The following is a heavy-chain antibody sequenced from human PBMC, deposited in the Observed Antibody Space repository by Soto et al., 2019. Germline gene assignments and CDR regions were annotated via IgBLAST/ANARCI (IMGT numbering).Heavy chain of an antibody. Sequence: PSETLSLTCAVSGGSISSGGYSWSWIRQPPGKGLEWIGYIYHSGSTYYNPSLKSRVTISVDRSKNQFSLKLSSVTAADTAVYYCARGRGAARPYAFDIWGQGTMVTGSS. D-gene: IGHD6-6*01. V-gene: IGHV4-30-2*01. CDR2: IYHSGST. CDR1: GGSISSGGYS. CDR3: ARGRGAARPYAFDI. J-gene: IGHJ3*02.